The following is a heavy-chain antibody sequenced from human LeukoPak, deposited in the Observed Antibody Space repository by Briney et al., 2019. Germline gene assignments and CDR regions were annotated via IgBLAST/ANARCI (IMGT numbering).Heavy chain of an antibody. D-gene: IGHD6-19*01. CDR2: ISSSSSYI. Sequence: PGGSLRLSCAASGFTFSSYSMNWVRQAPGKGLEWVSSISSSSSYIYYADSVKGRFTISRDNAKNSLYLQMNSLRAEDTAVYYCARPIAVAGSRDYWGQGTLVTVSS. CDR3: ARPIAVAGSRDY. CDR1: GFTFSSYS. J-gene: IGHJ4*02. V-gene: IGHV3-21*01.